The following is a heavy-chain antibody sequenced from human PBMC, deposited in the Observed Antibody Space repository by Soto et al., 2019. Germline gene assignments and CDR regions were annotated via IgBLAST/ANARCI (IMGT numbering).Heavy chain of an antibody. V-gene: IGHV3-30*18. J-gene: IGHJ4*02. CDR3: AKDLRFLEWTIDY. CDR2: ISYDGSNK. CDR1: GFTFSSYG. Sequence: PGGSLRLSCAASGFTFSSYGMHWVRQAPGKGLEWVAVISYDGSNKYYADSVKGRFTISRDNSKNTLYLQMNSLRAEDTAVYYCAKDLRFLEWTIDYWGQGTLVTVSS. D-gene: IGHD3-3*01.